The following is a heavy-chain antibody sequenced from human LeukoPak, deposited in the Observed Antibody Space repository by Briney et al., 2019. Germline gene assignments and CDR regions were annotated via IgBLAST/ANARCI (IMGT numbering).Heavy chain of an antibody. CDR3: ARMGDYGSGSYPFDY. D-gene: IGHD3-10*01. CDR1: GYTFTGYY. J-gene: IGHJ4*02. V-gene: IGHV1-2*02. CDR2: INPNSGGT. Sequence: ASVKVSCKASGYTFTGYYMHWVRQAPGQGLEWMGWINPNSGGTNYAQKFQGRVTMTRDTSISTAYMELSRLRSDDTAVYYCARMGDYGSGSYPFDYWGQGTLVTVSS.